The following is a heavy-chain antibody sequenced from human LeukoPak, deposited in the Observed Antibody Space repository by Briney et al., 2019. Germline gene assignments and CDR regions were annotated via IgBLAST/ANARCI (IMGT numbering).Heavy chain of an antibody. CDR1: GASISSYY. J-gene: IGHJ5*02. Sequence: PSETLSLTCTVAGASISSYYWSWLRQPPGKGLEWIGYNYYSGSTNYNPSLKSRVTISVDTSKNQFSLKLRSVTAADTAVYYCARTARGGDYAPNWFDPWGQGTLVTVSS. D-gene: IGHD4-17*01. V-gene: IGHV4-59*01. CDR2: NYYSGST. CDR3: ARTARGGDYAPNWFDP.